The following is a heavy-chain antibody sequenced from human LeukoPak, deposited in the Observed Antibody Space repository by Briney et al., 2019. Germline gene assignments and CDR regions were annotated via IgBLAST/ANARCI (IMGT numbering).Heavy chain of an antibody. J-gene: IGHJ4*02. D-gene: IGHD6-13*01. CDR1: GGSISSYY. CDR3: ERAGIAAADLDY. Sequence: SETLSLTCTVSGGSISSYYWSWIRQPPGKGLEWIGRIYTSGSTNYNPSPKSRVTMSVDMSKNQFSLKLSSVTAADTAVYYCERAGIAAADLDYWGQGTLVTVSS. CDR2: IYTSGST. V-gene: IGHV4-4*07.